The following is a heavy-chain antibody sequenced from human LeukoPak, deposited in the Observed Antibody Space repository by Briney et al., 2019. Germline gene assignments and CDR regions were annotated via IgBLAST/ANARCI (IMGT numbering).Heavy chain of an antibody. CDR2: ISSSSSYT. CDR1: GFTFSDYY. D-gene: IGHD2-15*01. CDR3: ARDRVCSGGSCYSGFDY. V-gene: IGHV3-11*06. J-gene: IGHJ4*02. Sequence: GGSLRLSCAASGFTFSDYYMSWIRQAPGKGLEWVSYISSSSSYTNYADSVKGRFTISRDNAKNSLYLQMNSLRAEDTAVYYCARDRVCSGGSCYSGFDYWGEGTLVTVSS.